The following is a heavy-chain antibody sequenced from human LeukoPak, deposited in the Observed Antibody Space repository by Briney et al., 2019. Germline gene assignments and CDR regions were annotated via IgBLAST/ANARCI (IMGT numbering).Heavy chain of an antibody. CDR1: GFTFSSYW. J-gene: IGHJ5*02. CDR2: INSDGSST. V-gene: IGHV3-74*01. D-gene: IGHD3-3*01. Sequence: GGSLRLSCAAPGFTFSSYWMHWVRQAPGKGLVWVSRINSDGSSTSYADSVKGRFTISRDNAKNTLYLQMNSLRAEDTAVYYCAKVLPIYFSPSSWFDPWGQGTLVTVSS. CDR3: AKVLPIYFSPSSWFDP.